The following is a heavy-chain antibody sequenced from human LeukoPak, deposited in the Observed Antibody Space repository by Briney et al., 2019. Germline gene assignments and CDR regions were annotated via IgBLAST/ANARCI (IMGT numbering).Heavy chain of an antibody. CDR1: GFTVSSNY. V-gene: IGHV3-53*01. J-gene: IGHJ4*02. CDR2: IYSGGST. D-gene: IGHD3-22*01. Sequence: GSLRLSCAASGFTVSSNYMSWVRQAPGKGLEWVSVIYSGGSTYYADSVKGRFTISRDNSKNTLYLQMNSLRAEDTAVYYCATARDSSGYYYWGQGTLVTVSS. CDR3: ATARDSSGYYY.